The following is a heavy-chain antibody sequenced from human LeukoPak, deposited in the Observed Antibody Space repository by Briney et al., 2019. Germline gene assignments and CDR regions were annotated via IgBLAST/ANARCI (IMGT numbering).Heavy chain of an antibody. CDR3: ARGQSYCGADCYSD. J-gene: IGHJ4*02. Sequence: QSGGSLRLSCAASGFSTNHYYMTWIRQAPGKGLDWVSVIYTGGATNYGDSVKGRFTISRDNSKNTLYLQMNSLRADDTAIYYCARGQSYCGADCYSDWGQGTLVTVSS. CDR2: IYTGGAT. CDR1: GFSTNHYY. V-gene: IGHV3-66*01. D-gene: IGHD2-21*02.